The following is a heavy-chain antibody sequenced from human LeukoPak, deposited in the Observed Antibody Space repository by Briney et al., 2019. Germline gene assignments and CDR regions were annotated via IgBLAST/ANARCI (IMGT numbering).Heavy chain of an antibody. CDR3: AGTGESDFWSAYHFYYYYYMDV. D-gene: IGHD3-3*01. CDR1: GFTFSSYS. CDR2: INSNSSYI. Sequence: TTGGSLRLSCAASGFTFSSYSMNWVRQAPGKGLEWVSSINSNSSYIYYTDSLKGRFTISRDNAKNSLYLQMNSLRAEDTAVYYCAGTGESDFWSAYHFYYYYYMDVWGKGTTVTVSS. J-gene: IGHJ6*03. V-gene: IGHV3-21*01.